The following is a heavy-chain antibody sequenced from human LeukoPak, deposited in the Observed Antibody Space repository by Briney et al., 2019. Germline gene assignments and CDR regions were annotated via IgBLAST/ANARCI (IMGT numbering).Heavy chain of an antibody. CDR3: ARDRGAGTRIYYYYYGMDV. J-gene: IGHJ6*02. D-gene: IGHD1-1*01. Sequence: ASVKVSCKVSGYTLTELSMHWVRQAPGKGLEWMGGFDPEDGETIYARKFQGRVTMTEDTSTDTAYMELSSLRSEDTAVYYCARDRGAGTRIYYYYYGMDVWGQGTTVTVSS. V-gene: IGHV1-24*01. CDR2: FDPEDGET. CDR1: GYTLTELS.